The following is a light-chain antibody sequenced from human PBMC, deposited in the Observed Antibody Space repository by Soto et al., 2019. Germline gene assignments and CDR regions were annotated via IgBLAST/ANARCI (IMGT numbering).Light chain of an antibody. CDR3: QTWGTGIRV. V-gene: IGLV4-69*01. CDR2: LNSDGSH. J-gene: IGLJ2*01. Sequence: QSVPTQSPSASTSLGASVKLTCTLSSGHSSYAIAWHQQQPEKGPRYLMKLNSDGSHSKGDGIPDRFSGSSSGAERYLTISSLQSEDQADYYCQTWGTGIRVFGGGTKVTLL. CDR1: SGHSSYA.